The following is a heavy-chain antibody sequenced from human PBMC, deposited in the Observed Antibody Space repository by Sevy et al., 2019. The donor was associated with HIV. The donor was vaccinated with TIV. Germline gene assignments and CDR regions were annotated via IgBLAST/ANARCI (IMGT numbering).Heavy chain of an antibody. D-gene: IGHD3-22*01. V-gene: IGHV4-31*11. CDR2: IYNSGCT. Sequence: SETLFLTCAVSGGSISRGGYYWSWVRQHPGKGLEWIGYIYNSGCTYYNPSLKSRLTMSVDTSKNQFSLQLSSVTAADTAVYYCARMGYYDSSAYTYFDFWGQGTLVTVSS. J-gene: IGHJ4*02. CDR3: ARMGYYDSSAYTYFDF. CDR1: GGSISRGGYY.